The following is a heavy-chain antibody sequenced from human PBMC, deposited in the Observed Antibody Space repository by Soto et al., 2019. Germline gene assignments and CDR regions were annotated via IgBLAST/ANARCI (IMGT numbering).Heavy chain of an antibody. Sequence: ALVKVSCKASGYTFTNYGISWVRQAPGQGLEWMGWISAYNGNTNYAQKLQGRVTMTTDTSTSTAYMELRSLRSDDTAVYYCERDKYYYDSHDAFDIWGQETMVTVSS. CDR2: ISAYNGNT. CDR3: ERDKYYYDSHDAFDI. V-gene: IGHV1-18*01. CDR1: GYTFTNYG. J-gene: IGHJ3*02. D-gene: IGHD3-22*01.